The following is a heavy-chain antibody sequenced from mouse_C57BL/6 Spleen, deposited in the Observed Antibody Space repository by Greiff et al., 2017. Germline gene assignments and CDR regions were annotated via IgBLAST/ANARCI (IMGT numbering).Heavy chain of an antibody. Sequence: QVQLQQSGPELVKPGASVKISCKASGYAFSSSWMNWVKQRPGKGLEWIGRIYPGDGDTNYNGKFKGKATLTADKYSSTACMQLSSLTSEDSAVYFCAREAKGYWGQVTSVTVSS. CDR2: IYPGDGDT. CDR3: AREAKGY. V-gene: IGHV1-82*01. J-gene: IGHJ4*01. CDR1: GYAFSSSW.